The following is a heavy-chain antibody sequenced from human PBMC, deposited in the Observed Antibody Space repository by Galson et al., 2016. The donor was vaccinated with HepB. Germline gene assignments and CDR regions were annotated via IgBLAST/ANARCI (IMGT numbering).Heavy chain of an antibody. CDR1: GYTFDSYW. V-gene: IGHV5-51*01. J-gene: IGHJ6*02. CDR2: IYPGDFDT. Sequence: QSGAEVKKPGESLKISCRGSGYTFDSYWIGWVRQMPGKGLEWMAIIYPGDFDTTYSASFAGPVTISVGKSIRTAYLQWNSLTASDTAMYYCARSLTGSYDFWGAIYYYYAMDFWGQGTTVTVS. CDR3: ARSLTGSYDFWGAIYYYYAMDF. D-gene: IGHD3-3*01.